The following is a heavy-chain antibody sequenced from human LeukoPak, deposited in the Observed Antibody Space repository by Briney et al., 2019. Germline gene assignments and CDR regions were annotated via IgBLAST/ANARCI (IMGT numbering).Heavy chain of an antibody. Sequence: PSETLSLTCGVSGGSIRSTNWWGWVRQPPGQGLAWIGEISLSGQTNFNPSLNGRVTISLDDSRNQLSLKLTSVTAADTAIYYCSRESGAFCPFGYWGQGTLVIVSS. D-gene: IGHD1-26*01. CDR3: SRESGAFCPFGY. J-gene: IGHJ4*02. CDR2: ISLSGQT. CDR1: GGSIRSTNW. V-gene: IGHV4/OR15-8*02.